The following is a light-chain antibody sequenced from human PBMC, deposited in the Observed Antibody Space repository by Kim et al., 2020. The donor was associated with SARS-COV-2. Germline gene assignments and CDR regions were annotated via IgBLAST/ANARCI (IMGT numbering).Light chain of an antibody. J-gene: IGKJ1*01. Sequence: SPGERVTRSCRASQSVSSNQLAWYQQKPGQAPRLLIYGASSRATGIPDRFTGSGSGTDFTLTISRLEPEDFAVYYCQHYATFRWTFGQGTKVDIK. CDR1: QSVSSNQ. CDR3: QHYATFRWT. V-gene: IGKV3-20*01. CDR2: GAS.